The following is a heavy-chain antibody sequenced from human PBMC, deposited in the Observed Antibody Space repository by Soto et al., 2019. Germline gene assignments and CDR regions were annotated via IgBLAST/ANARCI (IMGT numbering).Heavy chain of an antibody. CDR1: GYTFTSYG. V-gene: IGHV1-18*01. CDR2: ISAYNGNT. J-gene: IGHJ4*02. Sequence: ASVKVSCKASGYTFTSYGISWVRQAPGQGLEWMGWISAYNGNTNYAQKLQGRVTMTTDTSTSTAYMELRSLRSDDTAVYYCARDIPVSWSDQPSVVYWGKGTLVTVSS. CDR3: ARDIPVSWSDQPSVVY. D-gene: IGHD6-13*01.